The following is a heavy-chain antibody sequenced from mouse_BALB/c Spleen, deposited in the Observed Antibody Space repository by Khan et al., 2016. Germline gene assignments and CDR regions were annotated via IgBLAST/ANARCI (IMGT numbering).Heavy chain of an antibody. D-gene: IGHD3-1*01. CDR3: ATSTSGYWYYFDY. Sequence: EVQLQESGPDLVKPSQSLSLTCTVTGYSIPSHYSWHWIRHFPGNKLEWMGYIHYSGSTNYNPSLKSRISITRDTSKNQFFLQLNSVTTEDTATYYCATSTSGYWYYFDYWGQGTTLIVSS. CDR1: GYSIPSHYS. J-gene: IGHJ2*01. CDR2: IHYSGST. V-gene: IGHV3-1*02.